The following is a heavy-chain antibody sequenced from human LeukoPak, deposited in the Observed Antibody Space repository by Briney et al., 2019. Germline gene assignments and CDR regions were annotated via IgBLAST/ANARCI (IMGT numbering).Heavy chain of an antibody. CDR3: ARDKGGIGHYFDY. V-gene: IGHV3-21*01. CDR2: ISSSSSYI. D-gene: IGHD3-16*01. J-gene: IGHJ4*02. Sequence: PGRSLRLSCAASGFTFSSYSMNWVRQAPGKGLEWVSSISSSSSYIYYADSLKGRFTISRDNAKNSLYLQMNSLRAEDTAVYYCARDKGGIGHYFDYWGQGTLVTVSS. CDR1: GFTFSSYS.